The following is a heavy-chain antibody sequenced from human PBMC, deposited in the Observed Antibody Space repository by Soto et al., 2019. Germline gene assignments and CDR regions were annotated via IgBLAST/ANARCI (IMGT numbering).Heavy chain of an antibody. J-gene: IGHJ5*02. V-gene: IGHV2-5*02. CDR3: AHSPRYCISTSCTQNWFDP. D-gene: IGHD2-2*01. CDR2: IYWDDDK. Sequence: ESGPTLVNPTQTLTLTCTFSGFSLSTSGVGVGWIRQPPGKALEWLALIYWDDDKRYSPSLKSRLTITKDTSKNQVVLTMTNMDPVDTATYYCAHSPRYCISTSCTQNWFDPWGQGTLVTVSS. CDR1: GFSLSTSGVG.